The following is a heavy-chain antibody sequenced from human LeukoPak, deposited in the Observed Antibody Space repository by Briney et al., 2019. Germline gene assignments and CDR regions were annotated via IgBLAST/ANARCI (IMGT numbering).Heavy chain of an antibody. D-gene: IGHD6-13*01. Sequence: PSETLSLTCTVSGGSISSSSYYWGWIRQPPGKGLEWIGSIYYSGSTYYNPSLKSRVTISVDTSKNQFSLKLSSVTAADTAVYYCAREGIAVGTSLNWFDPWGQGTLVTVSS. CDR1: GGSISSSSYY. J-gene: IGHJ5*02. CDR3: AREGIAVGTSLNWFDP. CDR2: IYYSGST. V-gene: IGHV4-39*07.